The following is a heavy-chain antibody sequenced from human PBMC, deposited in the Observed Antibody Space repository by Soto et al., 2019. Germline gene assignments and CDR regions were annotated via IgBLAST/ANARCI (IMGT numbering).Heavy chain of an antibody. CDR3: ARGYYYYYMDV. CDR2: IYYSGST. J-gene: IGHJ6*03. Sequence: QVQLQESGPGLVKPSETLSLTCTVSGGSISGYYWSWIRQPPGKGLEWIGYIYYSGSTNYNPSLKSRVTISVDTSKNQFSLKLSSVTAADTAVYYCARGYYYYYMDVWGKGTTVTVSS. CDR1: GGSISGYY. V-gene: IGHV4-59*01.